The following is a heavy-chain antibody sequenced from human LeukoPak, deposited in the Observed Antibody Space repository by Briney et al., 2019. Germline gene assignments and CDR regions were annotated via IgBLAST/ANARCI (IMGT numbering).Heavy chain of an antibody. CDR3: ARDRTKADFDY. CDR2: IYYSGST. CDR1: GGSISSSSYY. J-gene: IGHJ4*02. V-gene: IGHV4-39*07. Sequence: PSETLSLTCTVSGGSISSSSYYWGWIRQPPGKGLEWIGSIYYSGSTYYNPSLKSRVTISVDTSKNQFSLKLSSVTAADTAVYYCARDRTKADFDYWGQGTLVTVSS.